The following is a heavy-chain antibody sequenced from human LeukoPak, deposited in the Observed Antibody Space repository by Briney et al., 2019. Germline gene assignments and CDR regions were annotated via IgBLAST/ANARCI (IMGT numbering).Heavy chain of an antibody. J-gene: IGHJ4*02. CDR3: ARTITGALEY. Sequence: GASVKVSCKASGYTFTGYYIHWVRQAPGQGLEWMGWINPNSGDTDSAQKFQGRVSMTRDTSISTAYMELSRLRSDDTAEYYCARTITGALEYWGQGTLVTVSS. CDR1: GYTFTGYY. CDR2: INPNSGDT. D-gene: IGHD1-20*01. V-gene: IGHV1-2*02.